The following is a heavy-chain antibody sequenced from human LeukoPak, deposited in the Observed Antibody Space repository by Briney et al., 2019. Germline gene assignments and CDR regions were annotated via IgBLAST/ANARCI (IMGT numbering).Heavy chain of an antibody. V-gene: IGHV3-48*01. D-gene: IGHD3-22*01. CDR3: ASETKLTYYYDSSGSGSAFDI. Sequence: GGSLRLSCAASGFTFSSYSMNWVRQAPGKGLEWVSYISSSSSTIYYADSVKGRFTISRDNSKNTLYLQMNSLRAEDTAVYYCASETKLTYYYDSSGSGSAFDIWGQGTMVTVSS. CDR1: GFTFSSYS. J-gene: IGHJ3*02. CDR2: ISSSSSTI.